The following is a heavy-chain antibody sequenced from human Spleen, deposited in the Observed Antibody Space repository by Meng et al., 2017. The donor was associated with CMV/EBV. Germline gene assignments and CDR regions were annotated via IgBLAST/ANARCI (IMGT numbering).Heavy chain of an antibody. D-gene: IGHD3-3*01. Sequence: ISGGYNDWTWIRQPPGKGLEWIGYIFYSGGTYYNPSLKSRVTMSVDTSKNQFSLRLSSVTAADTAVYYCARASITIFGVVTKGIDSWGQGKLVTVSS. J-gene: IGHJ4*02. CDR3: ARASITIFGVVTKGIDS. CDR2: IFYSGGT. CDR1: ISGGYND. V-gene: IGHV4-30-4*08.